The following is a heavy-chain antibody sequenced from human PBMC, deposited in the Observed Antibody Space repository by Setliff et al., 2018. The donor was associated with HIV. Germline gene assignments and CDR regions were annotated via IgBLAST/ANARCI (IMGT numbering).Heavy chain of an antibody. CDR2: IYYSGST. CDR1: GGSISSGGYY. D-gene: IGHD4-17*01. Sequence: SETLSLTCTVSGGSISSGGYYWSWIRQHPGKGLEWIGYIYYSGSTYYNPSLKSRVTISVDTSKNQFSLKLSSVTAADTAVYYCASGAYGDYARFDYWGQGALVTVSS. CDR3: ASGAYGDYARFDY. J-gene: IGHJ4*02. V-gene: IGHV4-31*03.